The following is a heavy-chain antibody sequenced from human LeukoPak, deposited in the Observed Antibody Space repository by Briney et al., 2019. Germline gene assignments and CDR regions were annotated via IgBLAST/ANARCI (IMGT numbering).Heavy chain of an antibody. V-gene: IGHV3-43*02. CDR1: GFTFDAYA. J-gene: IGHJ6*02. CDR3: ATWAFYHSLDV. Sequence: PGGSLRLSCEASGFTFDAYAMHWVRQAPGQGLEWVSLINKDGSATYYADSVKGRFTISRDNSKNSLYLQMKSLRSEDTALYYCATWAFYHSLDVWGQETTVTVSS. CDR2: INKDGSAT. D-gene: IGHD1-26*01.